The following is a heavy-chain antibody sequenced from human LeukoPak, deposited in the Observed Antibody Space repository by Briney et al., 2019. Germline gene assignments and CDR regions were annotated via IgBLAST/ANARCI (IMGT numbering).Heavy chain of an antibody. CDR3: ARADYDSSGYYYLDY. D-gene: IGHD3-22*01. V-gene: IGHV4-30-4*07. Sequence: SQTLSLTCAVSGGSISSGGYSWSWIRQPPGKGLEWIGYIYYSGSTNYNPSLKSRVTISVDKSKNQFSLKLSSVTAADTAVYYCARADYDSSGYYYLDYWGQGTLVTVSS. CDR1: GGSISSGGYS. J-gene: IGHJ4*02. CDR2: IYYSGST.